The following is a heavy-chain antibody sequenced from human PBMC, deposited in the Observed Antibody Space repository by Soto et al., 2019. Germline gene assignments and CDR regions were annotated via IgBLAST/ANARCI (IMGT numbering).Heavy chain of an antibody. D-gene: IGHD2-21*01. CDR2: IWYDGRIE. CDR3: ARADCGGQCACDY. CDR1: GFTFGTYA. Sequence: LRLSCAASGFTFGTYAMHWVRQAPGKGLEWVAGIWYDGRIENYAESVKGRFSISRDNSKNAVSLHMSSLRVEDTAIYYCARADCGGQCACDYWGQGTLVTVSS. J-gene: IGHJ4*02. V-gene: IGHV3-33*01.